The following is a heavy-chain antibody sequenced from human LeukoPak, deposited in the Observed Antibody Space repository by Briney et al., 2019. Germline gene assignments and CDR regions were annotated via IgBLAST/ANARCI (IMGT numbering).Heavy chain of an antibody. J-gene: IGHJ4*02. CDR3: ARGNSGYDYGLGY. CDR1: GFTFTSSA. D-gene: IGHD5-12*01. CDR2: IAVGSGNT. V-gene: IGHV1-58*01. Sequence: SVKVSCKASGFTFTSSAVQWVRQARGQRLEWIGWIAVGSGNTNYAQKFQERVTITRDMSTSTAYMELSSLRSEDTAVYYCARGNSGYDYGLGYWGQGTLVTVSS.